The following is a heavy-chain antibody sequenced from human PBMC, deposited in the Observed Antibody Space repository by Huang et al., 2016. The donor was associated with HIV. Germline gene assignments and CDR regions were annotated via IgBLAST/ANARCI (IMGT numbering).Heavy chain of an antibody. V-gene: IGHV1-24*01. CDR2: VDPEEGET. J-gene: IGHJ3*02. CDR1: GYTVSELS. CDR3: ATSTPDVGAGVLRSAFDI. D-gene: IGHD2-15*01. Sequence: QVQLVESGAELKKPGASVRVSCKVSGYTVSELSLHWVRQAPEKGLEWMGGVDPEEGETSYAKRLQGRVTRTEETSTDTAYMELSSLRPEDTAVYYCATSTPDVGAGVLRSAFDIWGQGTMVTVSS.